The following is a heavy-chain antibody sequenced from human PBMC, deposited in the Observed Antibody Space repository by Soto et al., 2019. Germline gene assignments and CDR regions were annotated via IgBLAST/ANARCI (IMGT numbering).Heavy chain of an antibody. V-gene: IGHV3-66*01. Sequence: GGSLRLSYAASGFTVSSYYMSWVRQAPGEGLEWVSVIYTGGTTYYADSVKGRFTISRDNSKNTLYLQMSSLRPEDTAVYYCARDLKGYSGYDFGYWGQGTLVTVSS. CDR1: GFTVSSYY. D-gene: IGHD5-12*01. CDR2: IYTGGTT. CDR3: ARDLKGYSGYDFGY. J-gene: IGHJ4*02.